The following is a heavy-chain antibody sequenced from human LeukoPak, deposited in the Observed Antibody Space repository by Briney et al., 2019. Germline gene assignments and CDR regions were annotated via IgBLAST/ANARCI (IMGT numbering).Heavy chain of an antibody. CDR1: GFTFSSYS. CDR2: ISSSSSYI. Sequence: SGGSLRLSCAASGFTFSSYSMNWVRQAPGKGLEWVSYISSSSSYIYYADSVKGRFTISRDNARKSLYLQMNSLRAEDTAVYYCARDPPTITLAGNGNDYWGQGTLVTVSS. V-gene: IGHV3-21*01. CDR3: ARDPPTITLAGNGNDY. J-gene: IGHJ4*02. D-gene: IGHD6-19*01.